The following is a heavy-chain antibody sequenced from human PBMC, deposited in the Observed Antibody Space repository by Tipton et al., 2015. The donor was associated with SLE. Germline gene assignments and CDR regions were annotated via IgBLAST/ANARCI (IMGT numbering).Heavy chain of an antibody. V-gene: IGHV4-59*07. J-gene: IGHJ4*02. D-gene: IGHD6-6*01. Sequence: TLSLTCAVYGGSFSGYYWSWIRQPPGKGLEWIGYIYYSGSTNYNPSLKSRVTISVDTSKNQFSLKLSSVTAADTAVYYCASRSSSSHFDYWGQGTLVTVSS. CDR2: IYYSGST. CDR3: ASRSSSSHFDY. CDR1: GGSFSGYY.